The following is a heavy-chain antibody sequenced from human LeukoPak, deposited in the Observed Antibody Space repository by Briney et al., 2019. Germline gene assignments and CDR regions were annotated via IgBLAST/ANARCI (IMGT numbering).Heavy chain of an antibody. Sequence: ASVKVSCKVSGYTLTELSMHWVRQAPGKGLEWMGGFDPEDGETIYAQKFQGRVTMTEDTSTDTAYMELSSLRSEDTAVYYCARVGVAASLTNYYYYYGMDVWGQGTTVTVSS. D-gene: IGHD2-15*01. CDR3: ARVGVAASLTNYYYYYGMDV. CDR1: GYTLTELS. CDR2: FDPEDGET. V-gene: IGHV1-24*01. J-gene: IGHJ6*02.